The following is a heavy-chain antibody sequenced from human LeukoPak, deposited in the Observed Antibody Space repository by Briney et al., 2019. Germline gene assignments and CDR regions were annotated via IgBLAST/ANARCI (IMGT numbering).Heavy chain of an antibody. Sequence: SETLSLTCTVSGGSISSYYWSWIRQPPGKGLEWIGYIYYSGSTNYNPSLKSRVTILVDTSKNQFSLKLSSVTAADTAVYYCARSYDFWSGYDAFDIWGQGTMVTVSS. CDR3: ARSYDFWSGYDAFDI. CDR1: GGSISSYY. CDR2: IYYSGST. V-gene: IGHV4-59*01. D-gene: IGHD3-3*01. J-gene: IGHJ3*02.